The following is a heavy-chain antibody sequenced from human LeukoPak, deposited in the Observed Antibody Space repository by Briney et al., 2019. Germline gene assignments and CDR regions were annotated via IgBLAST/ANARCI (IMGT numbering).Heavy chain of an antibody. CDR3: ARGQPPILTGYYTDAFDI. D-gene: IGHD3-9*01. J-gene: IGHJ3*02. V-gene: IGHV1-18*01. CDR1: GYTFTSYG. Sequence: ASVKVSCTASGYTFTSYGISWVRQAPGQGLEWMGWISAYNGNTNYAQKLQGRVTMTTDTSTSTAYMELRSLRSDDTAVYYCARGQPPILTGYYTDAFDIWGQGTMVTVSS. CDR2: ISAYNGNT.